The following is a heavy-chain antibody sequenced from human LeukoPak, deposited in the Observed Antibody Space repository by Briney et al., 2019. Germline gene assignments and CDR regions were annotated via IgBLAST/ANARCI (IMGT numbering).Heavy chain of an antibody. V-gene: IGHV3-20*04. J-gene: IGHJ6*04. D-gene: IGHD3-3*01. CDR1: GFTFDDYG. CDR3: ARAWGGATYDFWSGYVDV. Sequence: PGGSLRLSCAASGFTFDDYGMSWVRQAPGKGLEWVSGINWNGGSTGYADSVKGRFTISRDNAKNSLYLQMNSLRAEDTALYYCARAWGGATYDFWSGYVDVWGKGTTVTVSS. CDR2: INWNGGST.